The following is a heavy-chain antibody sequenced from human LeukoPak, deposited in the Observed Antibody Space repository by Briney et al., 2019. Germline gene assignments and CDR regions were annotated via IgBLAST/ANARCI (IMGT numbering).Heavy chain of an antibody. V-gene: IGHV3-23*01. J-gene: IGHJ4*02. CDR3: AKAISPATSTPVDY. D-gene: IGHD5-12*01. Sequence: GGSLRLSCAASGFTFSSYAMSWVRQAPGKGLEWVSAISGSGGSTYYADSVKGRFTISRDNSKNTLYLQMSSLRAEDTAVYYCAKAISPATSTPVDYWGQGTLVTVSS. CDR1: GFTFSSYA. CDR2: ISGSGGST.